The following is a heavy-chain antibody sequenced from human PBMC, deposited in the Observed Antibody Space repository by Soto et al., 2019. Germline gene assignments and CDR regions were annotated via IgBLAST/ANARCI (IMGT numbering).Heavy chain of an antibody. CDR2: ISGSGGST. Sequence: GGSLRLSCAASGFTFSSYAMSWVRQAPGKGLEWVSAISGSGGSTYYADSVKGRFTISRDNSKKTLYLQRNSLRAEYSAVYYGARTNSGYDFDYWGQGTLVTVSS. D-gene: IGHD5-12*01. CDR1: GFTFSSYA. CDR3: ARTNSGYDFDY. J-gene: IGHJ4*02. V-gene: IGHV3-23*01.